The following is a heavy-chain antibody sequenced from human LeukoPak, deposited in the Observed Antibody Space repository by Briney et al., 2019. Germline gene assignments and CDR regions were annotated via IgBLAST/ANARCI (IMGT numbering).Heavy chain of an antibody. CDR1: GGSISSYY. Sequence: KPSETLSLTCTVSGGSISSYYWSWIRQPPGKGLEWIGYIYYSGSTNYNPSLKSRVTISVDTSKNQFSLKLSSVTAADTAVYYCARRGSGSYYMDVWGKGTTVTISS. CDR2: IYYSGST. V-gene: IGHV4-59*01. D-gene: IGHD3-10*01. J-gene: IGHJ6*03. CDR3: ARRGSGSYYMDV.